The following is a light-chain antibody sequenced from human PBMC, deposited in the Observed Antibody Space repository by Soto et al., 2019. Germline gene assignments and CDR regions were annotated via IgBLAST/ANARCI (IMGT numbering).Light chain of an antibody. CDR3: QVWDSSSEVI. CDR2: DDT. V-gene: IGLV3-21*02. J-gene: IGLJ2*01. Sequence: SYELTQPPSVSVAPGQTARFTCGGDNIGSKSVHWYQQKPGQAPVLVVYDDTGRPSGIPERFSGSNSGNTATQTISRVEAGDEADYYCQVWDSSSEVIFGGGTKLTVL. CDR1: NIGSKS.